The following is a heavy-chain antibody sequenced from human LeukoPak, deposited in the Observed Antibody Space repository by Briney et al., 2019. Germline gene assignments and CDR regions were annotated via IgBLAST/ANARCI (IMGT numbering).Heavy chain of an antibody. CDR2: VNHSGNT. Sequence: PSETLSLTCAVYGGSFSAYYWSWIRQPPGKGLEWIGEVNHSGNTNYNPSLKSRITISVDTSKSQFSLRLGSVTAADTAVYFCARHLWGDGPRRRYNWFDPWGQGALVTVSS. V-gene: IGHV4-34*01. D-gene: IGHD3-3*02. J-gene: IGHJ5*02. CDR3: ARHLWGDGPRRRYNWFDP. CDR1: GGSFSAYY.